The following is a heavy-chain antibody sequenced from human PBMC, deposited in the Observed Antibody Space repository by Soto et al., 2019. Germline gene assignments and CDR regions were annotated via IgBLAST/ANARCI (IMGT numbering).Heavy chain of an antibody. CDR2: IKSTVDGGTT. CDR3: TVSRWAARAYYYYYGRDV. D-gene: IGHD6-6*01. J-gene: IGHJ6*02. Sequence: GPLRLSFAASGFTFNSTWRSWVRQPPGNWLECVGRIKSTVDGGTTDYAAPVKGRFTISRDDSRNTLDLQMNSLKTEDTGVYYCTVSRWAARAYYYYYGRDVWGQGATVTGSS. CDR1: GFTFNSTW. V-gene: IGHV3-15*01.